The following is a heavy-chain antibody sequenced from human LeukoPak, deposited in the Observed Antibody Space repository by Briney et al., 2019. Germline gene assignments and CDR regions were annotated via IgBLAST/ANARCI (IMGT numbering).Heavy chain of an antibody. V-gene: IGHV4-34*01. Sequence: SETLSLTCAVYGGSFSGYYWSWIRQPPGKGLEWIGEINHSGSTNYNPSLKSRVTISVDTSKNQFSLKLSSVTAADTAVYYCASGRLGYSYSPLDYWGQGTLDTVSS. CDR3: ASGRLGYSYSPLDY. D-gene: IGHD5-18*01. CDR1: GGSFSGYY. CDR2: INHSGST. J-gene: IGHJ4*02.